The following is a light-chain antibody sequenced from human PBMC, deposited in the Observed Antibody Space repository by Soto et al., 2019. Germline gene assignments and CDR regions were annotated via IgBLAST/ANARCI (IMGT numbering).Light chain of an antibody. Sequence: QSALTQPPSASGSPGQSVTISFAGTSSDVGGYNFVSWYQQHPGKVPKLMIYEVIKRPSGVPDRFSGSKSGNTASLTVSGLHAEDEADYYCSSYSGSDNFVVFGGGPQLSVL. CDR3: SSYSGSDNFVV. V-gene: IGLV2-8*01. J-gene: IGLJ2*01. CDR2: EVI. CDR1: SSDVGGYNF.